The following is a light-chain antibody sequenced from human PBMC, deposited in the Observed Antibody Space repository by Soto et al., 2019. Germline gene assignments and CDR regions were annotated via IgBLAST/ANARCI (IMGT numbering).Light chain of an antibody. CDR1: QSISTW. V-gene: IGKV1-5*03. CDR2: KAS. J-gene: IGKJ2*01. CDR3: QQYNSFSRT. Sequence: DIHMTQSRFTLSESVVARVTITCWASQSISTWLAWYQQKPGKAHKLLIYKASSLDSGVPSRFSGSRYGTEFTLTISSLQPDDFATYYCQQYNSFSRTFGQGTKVDIK.